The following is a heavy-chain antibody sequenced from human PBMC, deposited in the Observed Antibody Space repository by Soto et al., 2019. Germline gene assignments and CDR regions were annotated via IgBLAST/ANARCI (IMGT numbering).Heavy chain of an antibody. CDR2: IGGSGGT. D-gene: IGHD2-15*01. J-gene: IGHJ4*02. V-gene: IGHV3-23*01. CDR3: AKGQGWSYYYDS. Sequence: EVQLLESGGGLVQPGGSLRLSCAASGFTFSSYAMSWVRLAPGKGLEWFSSIGGSGGTYYADSVKGRFTISRDNYKNMLYLHLNRLRAEDTAMYYCAKGQGWSYYYDSWGQGTLVTVSS. CDR1: GFTFSSYA.